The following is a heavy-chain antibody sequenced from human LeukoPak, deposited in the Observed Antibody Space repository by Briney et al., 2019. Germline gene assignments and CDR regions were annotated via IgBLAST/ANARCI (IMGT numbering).Heavy chain of an antibody. CDR2: ISYDGSNK. V-gene: IGHV3-30*04. Sequence: PGRSLRLSCAASGFTFSSYAMHWVRQAPGKGLEWVAVISYDGSNKYYADSVKGRFTISRDNSKNTLYLQMNSLRAEDTAVYYCARASRDRSWYIDDCWSQGTLVTVSS. D-gene: IGHD6-13*01. J-gene: IGHJ4*02. CDR3: ARASRDRSWYIDDC. CDR1: GFTFSSYA.